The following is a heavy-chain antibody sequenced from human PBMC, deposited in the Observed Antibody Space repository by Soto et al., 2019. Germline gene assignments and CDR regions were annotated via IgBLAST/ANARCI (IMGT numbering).Heavy chain of an antibody. V-gene: IGHV1-18*01. Sequence: ASVNVSCKASGYTFTSYGISWVRQAPGQGLEWMGWISAYNGNTNYAQKIQGRVTMTTDTSTSTAYMELRSLRSDDTAVYYCARDQEDLGEPYGMEVWGKGNTVTVSS. CDR2: ISAYNGNT. CDR1: GYTFTSYG. J-gene: IGHJ6*04. D-gene: IGHD3-16*01. CDR3: ARDQEDLGEPYGMEV.